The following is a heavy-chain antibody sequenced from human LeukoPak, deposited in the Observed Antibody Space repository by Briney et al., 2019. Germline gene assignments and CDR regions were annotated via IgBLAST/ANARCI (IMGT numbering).Heavy chain of an antibody. CDR3: ARTATDAFDI. J-gene: IGHJ3*02. V-gene: IGHV3-74*01. Sequence: GGSLRLSCAASGFTFSNFAVSWVRQAPGKGLVWVSRINADGSSTSYADSVKGRFTISRDNAKNTLYLQMNSLRAEDTAVYYCARTATDAFDIWGQGTMVTVSS. CDR1: GFTFSNFA. CDR2: INADGSST. D-gene: IGHD2-21*02.